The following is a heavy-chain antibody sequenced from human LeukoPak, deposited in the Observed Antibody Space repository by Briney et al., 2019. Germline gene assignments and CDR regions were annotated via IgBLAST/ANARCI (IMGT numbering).Heavy chain of an antibody. CDR3: ARDASGPFDY. CDR1: GGSISSGGYY. J-gene: IGHJ4*02. V-gene: IGHV4-31*03. Sequence: SETLSLTCTVSGGSISSGGYYWSWIRQHPGKGLEWIGYIYYSGSTYYNPSLKSRVTISVDTSKNQFSLKLSSVTAADTAVYYCARDASGPFDYWGQGTLVTVSS. CDR2: IYYSGST.